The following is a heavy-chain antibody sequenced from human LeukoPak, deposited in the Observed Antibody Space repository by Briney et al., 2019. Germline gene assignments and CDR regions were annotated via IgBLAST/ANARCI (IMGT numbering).Heavy chain of an antibody. D-gene: IGHD3-22*01. CDR1: GGSISSYY. Sequence: SETLSLTCTVSGGSISSYYWSWIRQPPGKGLEWIGYIYYSGSTNYNPSLKSRVTISVDTSKNQFSLKLSSVTAADTAVYYCGRHLPGVYYDSSGYFDYWGQGTLVTVSS. CDR2: IYYSGST. CDR3: GRHLPGVYYDSSGYFDY. V-gene: IGHV4-59*08. J-gene: IGHJ4*02.